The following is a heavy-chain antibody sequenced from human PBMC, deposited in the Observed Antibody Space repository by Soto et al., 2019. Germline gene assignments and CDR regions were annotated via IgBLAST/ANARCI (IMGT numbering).Heavy chain of an antibody. CDR3: ARDSGYRDFDY. CDR2: IKQDGSQK. CDR1: GFNISNYW. Sequence: EVQLVESGGGLVQPGGSLRLSCAASGFNISNYWMTWVRQAPGKGLEWVANIKQDGSQKYYVGSVKGRFTISRDNAKNSLYLQMGTLRAEDTAVYHCARDSGYRDFDYWGQGTLVTVSS. J-gene: IGHJ4*02. V-gene: IGHV3-7*01. D-gene: IGHD5-12*01.